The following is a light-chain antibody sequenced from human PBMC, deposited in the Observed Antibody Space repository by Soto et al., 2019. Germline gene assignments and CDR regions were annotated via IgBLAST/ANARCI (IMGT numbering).Light chain of an antibody. J-gene: IGKJ1*01. CDR3: QQSYSTVWT. CDR1: QTISTY. Sequence: DIQMTQSPSSLSASVGDRVTITCRASQTISTYLNWYQQKPGKAPKLLIYAASHLQSGVPSRFSGSGSGTDFTLTINSLQPEDFATYFCQQSYSTVWTFGQGTGVEVK. V-gene: IGKV1-39*01. CDR2: AAS.